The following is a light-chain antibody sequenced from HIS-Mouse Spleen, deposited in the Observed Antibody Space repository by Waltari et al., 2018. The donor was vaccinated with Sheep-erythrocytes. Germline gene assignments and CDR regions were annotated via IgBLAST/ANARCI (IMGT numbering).Light chain of an antibody. CDR3: QAWDSSTAV. Sequence: SYELTQPPSVSVSPGHTASITCSGDTLGDKYAYWYQQKPGQSPVLVIYQDSKRPSGIPERFSGSNSGNTATLTISGTQAMDEADYYCQAWDSSTAVFGGGTKLTVL. V-gene: IGLV3-1*01. J-gene: IGLJ2*01. CDR1: TLGDKY. CDR2: QDS.